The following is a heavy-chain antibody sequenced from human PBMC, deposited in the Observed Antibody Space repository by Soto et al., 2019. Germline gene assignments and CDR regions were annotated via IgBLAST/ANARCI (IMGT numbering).Heavy chain of an antibody. J-gene: IGHJ4*02. CDR2: INHSGST. CDR3: ARQREGTAYYFDY. V-gene: IGHV4-34*01. CDR1: GGSFSGYY. D-gene: IGHD6-13*01. Sequence: SETLSLTCAVYGGSFSGYYWSWIRQPPGKGLEWIGEINHSGSTNYNPSLKSRVTISVDTSKNQFSLKLSSVTAADTAVYYCARQREGTAYYFDYWGQGTLVTVSS.